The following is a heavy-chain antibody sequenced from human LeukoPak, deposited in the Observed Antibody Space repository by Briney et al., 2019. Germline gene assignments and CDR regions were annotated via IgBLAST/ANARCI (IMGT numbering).Heavy chain of an antibody. J-gene: IGHJ1*01. V-gene: IGHV5-51*01. CDR1: GYSFTSYW. CDR3: ARQAPYYYDSSGYYEYFQH. D-gene: IGHD3-22*01. Sequence: GESLKISCKGSGYSFTSYWIGWVRQMPGKGLEWMGIIYPGDSDTRYSPSFQGQVTISADKSISTAYLQRSSLKASDTAMYYCARQAPYYYDSSGYYEYFQHWGQGTLVTVSS. CDR2: IYPGDSDT.